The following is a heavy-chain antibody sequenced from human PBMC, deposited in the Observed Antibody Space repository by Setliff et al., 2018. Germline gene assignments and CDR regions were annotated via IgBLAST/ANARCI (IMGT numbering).Heavy chain of an antibody. CDR2: INRRGST. V-gene: IGHV4-61*09. Sequence: PSETPSLTCTVSGGSVNSGYDNWNWLRQPAGKGLEWIGHINRRGSTNFSPSLKSRVTISLDTSKNQFSLNLTSVTAADTAVYYCARASSGWYSAYYYYMDVWGKGTTVTVSS. D-gene: IGHD6-19*01. CDR3: ARASSGWYSAYYYYMDV. CDR1: GGSVNSGYDN. J-gene: IGHJ6*03.